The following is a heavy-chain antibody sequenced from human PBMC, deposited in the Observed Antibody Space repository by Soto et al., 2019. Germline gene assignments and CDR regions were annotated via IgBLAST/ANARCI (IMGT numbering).Heavy chain of an antibody. CDR1: GFSLSTSGMC. D-gene: IGHD5-18*01. CDR3: ARLRRGYRYGTREVYYYYDGMDG. Sequence: SGPPLVNPTQTLTLTCTFSGFSLSTSGMCVSWIRQPPGKALEWLALIDWDDDKYYSTSLKTRLTISKDTSKNQVVLTMTNMDPVETATYYCARLRRGYRYGTREVYYYYDGMDGWGQGQTVTV. CDR2: IDWDDDK. J-gene: IGHJ6*02. V-gene: IGHV2-70*01.